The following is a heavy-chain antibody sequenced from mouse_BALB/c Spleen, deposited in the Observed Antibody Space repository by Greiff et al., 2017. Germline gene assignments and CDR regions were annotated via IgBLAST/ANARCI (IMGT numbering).Heavy chain of an antibody. J-gene: IGHJ4*01. Sequence: EVKLMESGGGLVQPGGSLKLSCAASGFTFSSYTMSWVRQTPEKRLEWVAYISNGGGSTYYPDTVKGRFTISRDNAKNTLYLQMSSLKSEDTAMYYCARQGRSSAFYAMDYWGQGTSVTVSS. D-gene: IGHD1-1*01. CDR2: ISNGGGST. CDR3: ARQGRSSAFYAMDY. CDR1: GFTFSSYT. V-gene: IGHV5-12-2*01.